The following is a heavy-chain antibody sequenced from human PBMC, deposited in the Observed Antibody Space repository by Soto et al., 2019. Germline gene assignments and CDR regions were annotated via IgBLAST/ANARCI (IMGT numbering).Heavy chain of an antibody. Sequence: QVQLVQSGAEVKKPGSSVKVSCKASGGTFSTYTIFWVRQAPGQGLEWMGRIISILGIPNYAQKFQGRVTITPDKSTSTAYMELSSLRSEDTAVYYCAREFCSGGSCYDYWGQGTLVTVSS. J-gene: IGHJ4*02. V-gene: IGHV1-69*08. CDR1: GGTFSTYT. CDR2: IISILGIP. CDR3: AREFCSGGSCYDY. D-gene: IGHD2-15*01.